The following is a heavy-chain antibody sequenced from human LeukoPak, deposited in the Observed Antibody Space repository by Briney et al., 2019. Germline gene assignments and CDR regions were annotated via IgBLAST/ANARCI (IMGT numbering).Heavy chain of an antibody. CDR1: DYTFTCDD. J-gene: IGHJ6*03. CDR2: ITNYNGNR. D-gene: IGHD6-19*01. V-gene: IGHV1-18*04. Sequence: GASVKVSCKASDYTFTCDDISWVRQASGHALDLLCSITNYNGNRNYAQKLQSTVSMTTDTSTSTAYMDLRSLRSDDTAVYYCARDLRYSSGWSASGMDVWGKGTTVTISS. CDR3: ARDLRYSSGWSASGMDV.